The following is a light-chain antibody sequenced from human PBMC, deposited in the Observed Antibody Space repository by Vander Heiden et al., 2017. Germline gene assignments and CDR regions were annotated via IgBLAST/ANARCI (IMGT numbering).Light chain of an antibody. V-gene: IGKV1-5*01. CDR3: QQYNSYSRT. Sequence: DIQMTQSPSTLSASVGDRVTITCRASQSISSWLAWYQQKPGKAPKLLIYDGSSLESGVPSRFSGSGSGTEFTLTISSLQPDDFATYYCQQYNSYSRTFGQGTKGEIK. CDR1: QSISSW. CDR2: DGS. J-gene: IGKJ1*01.